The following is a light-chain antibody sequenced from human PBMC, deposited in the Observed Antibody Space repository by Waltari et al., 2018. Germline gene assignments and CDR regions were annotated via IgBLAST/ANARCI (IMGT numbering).Light chain of an antibody. CDR1: HSGRNF. CDR3: QQYSSSVMYT. V-gene: IGKV3-20*01. Sequence: DIVLTQSPGTLSLSPGDRGTLACRASHSGRNFLAWYQQKPGQTPRLLIYGASSRATGIPDRFSGSGSGTDFILTINRLEPEDFAVYFCQQYSSSVMYTFGQGTKLEI. CDR2: GAS. J-gene: IGKJ2*01.